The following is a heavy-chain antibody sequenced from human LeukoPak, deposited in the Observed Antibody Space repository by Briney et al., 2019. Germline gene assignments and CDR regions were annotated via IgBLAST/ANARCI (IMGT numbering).Heavy chain of an antibody. J-gene: IGHJ6*02. CDR3: ARGLRIQLWLSSGMDV. Sequence: GGALRLSCAASGVTFSSYSMNWVGQAPGKGVEGGSSISSRLSYLFYALSLKRPFTISRDNAHYSLYLQMNTLRAQDTPVYYCARGLRIQLWLSSGMDVWGQGTTLTVSS. D-gene: IGHD5-18*01. V-gene: IGHV3-21*01. CDR1: GVTFSSYS. CDR2: ISSRLSYL.